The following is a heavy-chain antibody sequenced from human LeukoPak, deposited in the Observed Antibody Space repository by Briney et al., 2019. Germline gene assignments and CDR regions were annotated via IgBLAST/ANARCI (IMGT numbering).Heavy chain of an antibody. J-gene: IGHJ3*02. CDR3: ARILSSSHAFDI. D-gene: IGHD2-2*01. V-gene: IGHV3-21*01. CDR2: ISSNSRNT. CDR1: GFTFISSD. Sequence: GGSLRLSCAASGFTFISSDMNWVRQAPGKGLEWVASISSNSRNTHYVDSLKGRFTISRDNAKNSLYLRMDSLRAEDTAVYYCARILSSSHAFDIWGQGTMVTVSS.